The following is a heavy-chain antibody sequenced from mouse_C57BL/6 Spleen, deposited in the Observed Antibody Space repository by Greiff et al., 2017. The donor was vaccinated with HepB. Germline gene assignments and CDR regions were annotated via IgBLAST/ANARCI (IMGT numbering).Heavy chain of an antibody. J-gene: IGHJ2*01. D-gene: IGHD1-1*01. Sequence: EVMLVESGGGLVQPGGSLKLSCAASGFTFSDYYMYWVRQTPEKRLEWVAYISNGGGSTYYPDTVKGRFTISRDNAKNTLYLQMSRLKSEDTAMYYCARHGIYYGSSSFDYWGQGTTLTVSS. V-gene: IGHV5-12*01. CDR2: ISNGGGST. CDR1: GFTFSDYY. CDR3: ARHGIYYGSSSFDY.